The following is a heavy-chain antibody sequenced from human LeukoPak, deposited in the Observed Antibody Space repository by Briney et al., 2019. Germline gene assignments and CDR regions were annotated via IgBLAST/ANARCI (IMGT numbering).Heavy chain of an antibody. CDR3: AGYPEGPVVPAAMGSDHYYYMDV. J-gene: IGHJ6*03. Sequence: SVKVSCKASGGTFSSYAISWVRQAPGQGLEWMGRIIPIFGTANYAQKFPGRVTITADESTSTAYMELSSLRSEDTAVYYCAGYPEGPVVPAAMGSDHYYYMDVRGKGTTVTVSS. CDR1: GGTFSSYA. V-gene: IGHV1-69*15. D-gene: IGHD2-2*01. CDR2: IIPIFGTA.